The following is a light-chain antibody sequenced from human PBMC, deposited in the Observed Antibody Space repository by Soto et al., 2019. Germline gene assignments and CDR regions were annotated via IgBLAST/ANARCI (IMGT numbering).Light chain of an antibody. CDR2: GAS. Sequence: EIILTQSPDTLSLSPGERATLSCRASQRVSNHFAWYQQKPGQAPRLLIYGASNRATGIPDRFSGSGSGTDFTLTISRLEPEDFAVYYCQQYGSSGTFGQGTKVDIK. V-gene: IGKV3-20*01. CDR1: QRVSNH. J-gene: IGKJ1*01. CDR3: QQYGSSGT.